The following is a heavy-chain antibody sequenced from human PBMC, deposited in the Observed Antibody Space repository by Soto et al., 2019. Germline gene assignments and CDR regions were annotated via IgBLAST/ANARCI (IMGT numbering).Heavy chain of an antibody. D-gene: IGHD2-2*01. V-gene: IGHV3-7*01. CDR1: GFTFSSYW. CDR2: IKQDGSEK. J-gene: IGHJ4*02. CDR3: ARDHPPFMGVPAAIGY. Sequence: EVQLVESGGGLVQPVGSLRLSCAASGFTFSSYWMSWVRQAPGKGLEWVANIKQDGSEKYYVDSVKGRFTISRDNAKNSLYLQMNSLRAEDTAVYYCARDHPPFMGVPAAIGYWGQGTLVTVSS.